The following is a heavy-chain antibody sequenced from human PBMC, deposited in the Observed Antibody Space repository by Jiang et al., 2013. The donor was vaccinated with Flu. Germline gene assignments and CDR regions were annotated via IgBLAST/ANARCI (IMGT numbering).Heavy chain of an antibody. CDR1: GFSLTTTGMC. J-gene: IGHJ6*04. CDR3: ARIRVGVGATSYYYGMDV. CDR2: VDWDDDK. V-gene: IGHV2-70*11. Sequence: PTQTLTLTCTFSGFSLTTTGMCVSWIRQPPGKALEWLARVDWDDDKYYSTSLKTRLTISKDTSKNQVVLTMTNMDPVDTATYYCARIRVGVGATSYYYGMDVWGKGTTVTVSS. D-gene: IGHD1-26*01.